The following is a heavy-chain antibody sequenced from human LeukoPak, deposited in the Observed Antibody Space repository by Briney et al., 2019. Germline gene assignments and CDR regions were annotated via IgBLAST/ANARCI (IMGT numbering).Heavy chain of an antibody. D-gene: IGHD1-26*01. V-gene: IGHV3-23*01. CDR1: GFTFSSYA. Sequence: GGSLRLSCAASGFTFSSYAMSWVRQAPGKGLEWVSTVTGSGSSTDYAGSVKGRFTISRDNSKNTLYLQMNSLRAEDTAIYFCAKGRVGATACDYWGQGTLVTVSS. J-gene: IGHJ4*02. CDR2: VTGSGSST. CDR3: AKGRVGATACDY.